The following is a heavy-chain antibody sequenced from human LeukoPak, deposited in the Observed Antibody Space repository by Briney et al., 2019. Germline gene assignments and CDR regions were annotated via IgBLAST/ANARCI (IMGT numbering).Heavy chain of an antibody. CDR1: GFTFSSYA. J-gene: IGHJ6*03. Sequence: PGRSLRLSCAASGFTFSSYAMHWVRQAPGKGLEWVAVISYDGSNKYYADSVKGRFTISRDNSKNTLYLQMNSLRAEDTAAYYCARVPLLRNYMDVWGKGTTVTVSS. CDR2: ISYDGSNK. CDR3: ARVPLLRNYMDV. V-gene: IGHV3-30*01.